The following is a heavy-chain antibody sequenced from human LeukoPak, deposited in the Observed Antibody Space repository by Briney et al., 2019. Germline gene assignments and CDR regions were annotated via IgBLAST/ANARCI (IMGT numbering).Heavy chain of an antibody. CDR3: ARDDSGYDYLFGY. CDR1: GFTFSSYA. Sequence: GRSLRLSCAASGFTFSSYAMHWVRQAPGKGLEWVAVMSYDGSNKYYADSVKGRFTISRDNSKNTLYLQMNSLRAEDTAVYYCARDDSGYDYLFGYWGQGTLVTVSS. D-gene: IGHD5-12*01. CDR2: MSYDGSNK. J-gene: IGHJ4*02. V-gene: IGHV3-30-3*01.